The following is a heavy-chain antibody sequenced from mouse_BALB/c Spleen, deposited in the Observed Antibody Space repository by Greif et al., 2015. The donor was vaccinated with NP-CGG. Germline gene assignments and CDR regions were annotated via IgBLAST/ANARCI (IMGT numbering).Heavy chain of an antibody. Sequence: QVQPQQSGAELVKPGASVKLSCKASGYTFASYWMHWVEQRPGQGLEWIGEINPSNGRTNYNEKFKSKATLTVDKSSSTAYMQLSSLTSEDSAVYYCAIYDGYYYYAMDYWGQGTSVTVSS. CDR3: AIYDGYYYYAMDY. CDR2: INPSNGRT. J-gene: IGHJ4*01. CDR1: GYTFASYW. V-gene: IGHV1S81*02. D-gene: IGHD2-3*01.